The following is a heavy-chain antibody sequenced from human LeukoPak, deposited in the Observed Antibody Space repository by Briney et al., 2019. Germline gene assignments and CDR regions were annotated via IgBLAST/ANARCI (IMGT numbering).Heavy chain of an antibody. CDR3: ARDRRDGYNF. CDR1: GFSFSSYW. D-gene: IGHD5-24*01. V-gene: IGHV3-7*01. CDR2: IKGDGSEK. Sequence: PGGSLRLSCAASGFSFSSYWMTWVRQAPGKGLEWVANIKGDGSEKYYVDSVKGRFNIARDNAKNSVYLQMNSLRAEDTAVYYCARDRRDGYNFWGQGTLVTVSS. J-gene: IGHJ4*02.